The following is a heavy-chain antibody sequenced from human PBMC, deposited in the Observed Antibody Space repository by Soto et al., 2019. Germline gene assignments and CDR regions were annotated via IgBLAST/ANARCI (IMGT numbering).Heavy chain of an antibody. CDR1: GFTFSSYG. CDR2: ISYDGSNK. Sequence: GGSLRLSCAASGFTFSSYGMHWVRQAPGKGLEWVAVISYDGSNKYYADSVKGRFTISRDNSKNTLYLQMNSLRAEDTAVYYCAKEGTYKNVSGNYYYYGMDVWGQGTTVTVSS. V-gene: IGHV3-30*18. J-gene: IGHJ6*02. D-gene: IGHD3-10*01. CDR3: AKEGTYKNVSGNYYYYGMDV.